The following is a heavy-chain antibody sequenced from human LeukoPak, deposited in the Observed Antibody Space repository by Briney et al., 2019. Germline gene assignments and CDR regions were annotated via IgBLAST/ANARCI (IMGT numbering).Heavy chain of an antibody. J-gene: IGHJ4*02. Sequence: SETLSLTCAVSRYSISSGYYWGWIRQPPGKGLEWIGSIYHSGSTYYNPSLKSRVTISVDTSKNQFSLKMSSVTAADTAVYYCANGYNYGYPFDSWGQGTLVTVSS. V-gene: IGHV4-38-2*01. CDR2: IYHSGST. CDR1: RYSISSGYY. CDR3: ANGYNYGYPFDS. D-gene: IGHD5-18*01.